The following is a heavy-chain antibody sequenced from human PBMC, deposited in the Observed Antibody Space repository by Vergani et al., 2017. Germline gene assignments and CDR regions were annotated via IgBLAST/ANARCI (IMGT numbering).Heavy chain of an antibody. CDR1: GFTFDDYA. V-gene: IGHV3-9*01. CDR2: ISWNSGSI. J-gene: IGHJ6*03. CDR3: AKGPDVYNYTDV. Sequence: EVQLVESGGGLVQPGRFLRLSCAASGFTFDDYAMHWVRQAPGKGLEWVSGISWNSGSIGYADSVKGRFTISRDNAKNSLDLQMNRLRAEDTALYYCAKGPDVYNYTDVSGKRSSVTASS.